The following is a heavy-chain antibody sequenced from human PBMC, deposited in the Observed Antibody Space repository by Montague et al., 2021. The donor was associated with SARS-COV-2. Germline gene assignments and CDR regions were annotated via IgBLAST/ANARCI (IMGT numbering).Heavy chain of an antibody. V-gene: IGHV4-34*01. CDR1: GGSFGVHY. Sequence: SETLSLTCAVYGGSFGVHYWSWVRQPPGKGLEWIGEINRIGHTNYNPSLESRFTISVDTSKNQFSLKLSSVTAADTAVYYCAGGFTSWSGAGYWSQGTPVTVSS. CDR3: AGGFTSWSGAGY. D-gene: IGHD3-10*01. J-gene: IGHJ1*01. CDR2: INRIGHT.